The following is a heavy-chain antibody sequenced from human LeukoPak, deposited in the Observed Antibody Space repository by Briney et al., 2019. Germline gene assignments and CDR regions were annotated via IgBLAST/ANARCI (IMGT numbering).Heavy chain of an antibody. D-gene: IGHD1-26*01. CDR3: ARSSGSFNWFDH. V-gene: IGHV4-59*01. Sequence: SETLSLTCTVSGGSISSYYWSWIRQPPGKGLEWIGYIYYSGSTNYNPSLKSRVTISVDTSKNQFSLKLSSVTAADTAVYYCARSSGSFNWFDHWGQGTLVTVSS. J-gene: IGHJ5*02. CDR1: GGSISSYY. CDR2: IYYSGST.